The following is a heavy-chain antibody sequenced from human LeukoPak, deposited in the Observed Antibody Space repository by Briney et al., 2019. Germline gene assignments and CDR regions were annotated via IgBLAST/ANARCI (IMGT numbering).Heavy chain of an antibody. CDR2: IYTSGST. D-gene: IGHD6-13*01. Sequence: SETLSLTCTVSGVSISSYYWRWLRQPAGKGLEWIGRIYTSGSTNYNPSLKSRVTMSVDTSRNQFSLRLSSVTAADTAVYYCARVSSSWFFFDYWGQGTLVTVSS. CDR3: ARVSSSWFFFDY. J-gene: IGHJ4*02. CDR1: GVSISSYY. V-gene: IGHV4-4*07.